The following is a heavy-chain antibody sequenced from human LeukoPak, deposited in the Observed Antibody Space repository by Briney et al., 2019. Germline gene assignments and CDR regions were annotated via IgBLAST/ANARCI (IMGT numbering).Heavy chain of an antibody. CDR1: GGTFSSYA. CDR2: IIPILGIA. V-gene: IGHV1-69*04. Sequence: SVKVSCKASGGTFSSYAISWVRQAPGQGLEWMGRIIPILGIANYAQKFQGRVTITADKSTSTAYMELSSLRSEDTAVYYCASAVGGPNSSGWYYPFDYWGQGTLVTVSS. J-gene: IGHJ4*02. CDR3: ASAVGGPNSSGWYYPFDY. D-gene: IGHD6-19*01.